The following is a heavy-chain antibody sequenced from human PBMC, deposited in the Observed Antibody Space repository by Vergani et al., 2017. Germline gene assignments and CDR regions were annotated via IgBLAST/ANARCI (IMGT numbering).Heavy chain of an antibody. CDR1: GGSFSGYY. CDR2: INHSGST. D-gene: IGHD6-13*01. J-gene: IGHJ4*02. V-gene: IGHV4-34*01. CDR3: AGRHPLAEIDY. Sequence: QVQLQQWGAGLLKPSETLSLTCAVYGGSFSGYYWSWIRQPPGKGLEWIGEINHSGSTNYNPSLKSRVTISADTSKNQFSLKLSSVTAADTAVYYCAGRHPLAEIDYWGQGTLVTVSS.